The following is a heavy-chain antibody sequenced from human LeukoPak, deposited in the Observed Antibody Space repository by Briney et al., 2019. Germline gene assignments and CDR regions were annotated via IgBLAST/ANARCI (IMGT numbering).Heavy chain of an antibody. Sequence: SETLSLTCAVYDGSFSGYYWSWIRQPPGKGLEWIGEINHSGSTNYNPSLKGRVTISVDTSKNQFSLKLSSVTAADTAVYYCARGRHYYDSSGYYPKKYFDLWGRGTLVTVSS. CDR2: INHSGST. CDR3: ARGRHYYDSSGYYPKKYFDL. CDR1: DGSFSGYY. V-gene: IGHV4-34*01. J-gene: IGHJ2*01. D-gene: IGHD3-22*01.